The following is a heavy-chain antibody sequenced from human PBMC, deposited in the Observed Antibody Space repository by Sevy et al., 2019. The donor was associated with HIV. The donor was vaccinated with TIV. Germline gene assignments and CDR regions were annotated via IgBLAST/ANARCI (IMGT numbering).Heavy chain of an antibody. CDR1: GFTFSSFG. CDR3: AKQGGYCSNGVCYRAFDY. Sequence: GGSLRLSCAASGFTFSSFGMHWVRQAPGKGLEWVAIISHDGSNKFYADSVKGRFTISRDNSKNTLYLQMDSLRADDTAVYYCAKQGGYCSNGVCYRAFDYWGQGTLVTVSS. V-gene: IGHV3-30*18. D-gene: IGHD2-8*01. CDR2: ISHDGSNK. J-gene: IGHJ4*02.